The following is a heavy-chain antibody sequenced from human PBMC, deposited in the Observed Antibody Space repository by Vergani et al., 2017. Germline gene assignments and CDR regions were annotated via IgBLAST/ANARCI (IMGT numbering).Heavy chain of an antibody. V-gene: IGHV3-23*04. Sequence: ELQLVESGGGLVQPGGSLRLSCAASGSTVSGNYMTWVRQAPGKGLEWVSAISGSGGSTYYADSVKGRFTISRDNSKNTLYLQMNSLRAEDTAVYYCAKVIGIFGVVTPKVQFDYWGQGTLVTVSS. CDR1: GSTVSGNY. D-gene: IGHD3-3*01. CDR3: AKVIGIFGVVTPKVQFDY. CDR2: ISGSGGST. J-gene: IGHJ4*02.